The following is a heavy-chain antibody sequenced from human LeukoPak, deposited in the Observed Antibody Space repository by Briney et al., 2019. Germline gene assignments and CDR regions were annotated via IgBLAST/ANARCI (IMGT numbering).Heavy chain of an antibody. CDR1: GGSIGTYY. Sequence: SETLSLTCTVSGGSIGTYYWSWIRQPPGKGLEWIGYIYYNGYTDYNPSLKSRVTISLHTSKNQFSLKLSSVTAADTAVYYCARDRHWTNDWVFDYWGQGTLVTVSS. D-gene: IGHD1/OR15-1a*01. CDR2: IYYNGYT. V-gene: IGHV4-59*01. CDR3: ARDRHWTNDWVFDY. J-gene: IGHJ4*02.